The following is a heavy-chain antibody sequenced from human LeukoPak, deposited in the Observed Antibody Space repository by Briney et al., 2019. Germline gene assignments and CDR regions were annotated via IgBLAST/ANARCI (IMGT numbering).Heavy chain of an antibody. CDR1: GFTFSSYA. J-gene: IGHJ3*02. Sequence: GGSLRLSCAAAGFTFSSYAMNWVRQAPGKGLEWVSGIGYTGDSTFYADSVKGRFTVSRDSSKNTLFLHMNSLRAEDTALYYCAKSPTVDAAFDIWGQGTMVTVSS. CDR3: AKSPTVDAAFDI. V-gene: IGHV3-23*01. D-gene: IGHD4-23*01. CDR2: IGYTGDST.